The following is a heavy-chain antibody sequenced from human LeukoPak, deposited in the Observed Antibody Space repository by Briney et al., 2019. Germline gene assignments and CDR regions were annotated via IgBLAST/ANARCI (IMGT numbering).Heavy chain of an antibody. D-gene: IGHD3-3*01. V-gene: IGHV3-66*01. CDR1: GFTVSSNY. J-gene: IGHJ5*02. CDR3: ATSTGIFGVARGNWFDP. Sequence: GGSLRLSCAASGFTVSSNYMSWVRQAPGKGLEWVSVIYSGGSTYYADSVKGRFTISRDNSKNTLYLQMNSLRAEDTAVYYCATSTGIFGVARGNWFDPWGQGTLVTVSS. CDR2: IYSGGST.